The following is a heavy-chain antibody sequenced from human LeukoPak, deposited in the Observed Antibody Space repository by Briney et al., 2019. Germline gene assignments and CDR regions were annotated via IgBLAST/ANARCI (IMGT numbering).Heavy chain of an antibody. V-gene: IGHV3-33*01. CDR1: GFTFSSYG. J-gene: IGHJ6*02. CDR2: IWYDGSNK. D-gene: IGHD3-16*02. Sequence: GGSLRLSCAASGFTFSSYGMHWVRQAPGKGLEWVAVIWYDGSNKYYADSVKGLFTISRDNSKNTLYLQMNSLRAEDTAVYYYAIVRGGELSPMSYGMDVWGQGTTVSVSS. CDR3: AIVRGGELSPMSYGMDV.